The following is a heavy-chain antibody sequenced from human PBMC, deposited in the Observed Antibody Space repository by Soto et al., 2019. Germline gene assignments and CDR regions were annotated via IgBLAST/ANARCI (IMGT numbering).Heavy chain of an antibody. J-gene: IGHJ4*02. CDR1: GFTFSSYA. CDR2: ISYDGSNK. Sequence: GGSLRLSCAASGFTFSSYAMHWVRQAPGKGLEWVAVISYDGSNKYYADSVKGRFTISRDNSKNTLYLQMNSLRAEDTAVYYCARDPEHSSGPYWGDHFDYWGQGTLVTVSS. D-gene: IGHD3-22*01. CDR3: ARDPEHSSGPYWGDHFDY. V-gene: IGHV3-30-3*01.